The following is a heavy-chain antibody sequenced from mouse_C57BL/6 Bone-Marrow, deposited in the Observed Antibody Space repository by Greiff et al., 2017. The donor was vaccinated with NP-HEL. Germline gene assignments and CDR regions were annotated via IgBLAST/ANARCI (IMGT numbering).Heavy chain of an antibody. CDR2: INPSTGGT. D-gene: IGHD1-1*01. Sequence: VQLQQSGPELVKPGASVKISCKASGYSFTGYYMNWVKQSPEKSLEWIGEINPSTGGTTYNQKFKAKATLTVDKSSSTAYMQLKSLTSEDSAVYYCARESYYYGSSPDYWGQGTTLTVSS. J-gene: IGHJ2*01. CDR3: ARESYYYGSSPDY. V-gene: IGHV1-42*01. CDR1: GYSFTGYY.